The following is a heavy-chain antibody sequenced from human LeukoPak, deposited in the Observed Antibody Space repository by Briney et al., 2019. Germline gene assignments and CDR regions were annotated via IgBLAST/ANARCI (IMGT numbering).Heavy chain of an antibody. D-gene: IGHD6-6*01. Sequence: SETLSLTCTVSGYSISSGYYWGWIRQPPGKGLEWIGSIYYSGSTYYNPSLKSRVTISVDTSKNQFSLKLSSVTAADTAVYYCARGISYSSSNGFDYWGQGTLVTVSS. J-gene: IGHJ4*02. V-gene: IGHV4-38-2*02. CDR2: IYYSGST. CDR3: ARGISYSSSNGFDY. CDR1: GYSISSGYY.